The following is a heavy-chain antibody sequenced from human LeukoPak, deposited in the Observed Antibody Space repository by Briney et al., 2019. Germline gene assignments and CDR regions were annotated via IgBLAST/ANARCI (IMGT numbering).Heavy chain of an antibody. V-gene: IGHV3-30*18. CDR2: ISYDGSDK. D-gene: IGHD3-10*01. CDR3: AKVGGSGSYYNFFDY. J-gene: IGHJ4*02. Sequence: GRSLRLSCAASGFTFSSYGMHWVRQAPGKGLEWVAVISYDGSDKYYADSVKGRFTISSDNSKNTLYLQMNSLRAEDTAVYYCAKVGGSGSYYNFFDYWGQGTLVTVSS. CDR1: GFTFSSYG.